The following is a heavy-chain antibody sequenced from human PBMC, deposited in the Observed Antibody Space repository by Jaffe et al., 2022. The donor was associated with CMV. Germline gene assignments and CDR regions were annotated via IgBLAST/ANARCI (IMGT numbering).Heavy chain of an antibody. D-gene: IGHD7-27*01. CDR3: ARDLRTGDFDY. V-gene: IGHV3-48*03. J-gene: IGHJ4*02. CDR1: GFTFSSYE. Sequence: EVQLVESGGGLVQPGGSLRLSCAASGFTFSSYEMNWVRQAPGKGLEWVSYISSSGSTIYYADSVKGRFTISRDNAKNSLYLQMNSLRAEDTAVYYCARDLRTGDFDYWGQGTLVTVSS. CDR2: ISSSGSTI.